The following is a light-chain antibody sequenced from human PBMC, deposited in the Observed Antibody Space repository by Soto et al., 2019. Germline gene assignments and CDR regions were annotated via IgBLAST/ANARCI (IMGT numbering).Light chain of an antibody. V-gene: IGKV3-20*01. CDR3: QQYGSSPLT. CDR1: QSVSSSF. J-gene: IGKJ2*01. Sequence: EIVLTQSPGTLSLSPGERATLSCRASQSVSSSFLAWYQQKPGQAPRLLIYGVSSRATGIPDRFSGSGSGTDFTLTISSLEPEDFAVYYCQQYGSSPLTFGQGTKLEIK. CDR2: GVS.